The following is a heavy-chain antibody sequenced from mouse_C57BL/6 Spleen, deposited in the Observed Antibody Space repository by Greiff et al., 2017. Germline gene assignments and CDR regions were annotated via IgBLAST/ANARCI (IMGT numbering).Heavy chain of an antibody. CDR1: GYAFSSYW. CDR2: IYPGDGDT. D-gene: IGHD2-13*01. V-gene: IGHV1-80*01. J-gene: IGHJ2*01. CDR3: ERTFGDTFDY. Sequence: VQLVESGAELVKPGASVKISCKASGYAFSSYWMNWVKQRPGKGLEWIGQIYPGDGDTYYNGKFKGKATLTADKSSSTAYMTLSSLTSEDSAVYLCERTFGDTFDYWGQGTTVTVS.